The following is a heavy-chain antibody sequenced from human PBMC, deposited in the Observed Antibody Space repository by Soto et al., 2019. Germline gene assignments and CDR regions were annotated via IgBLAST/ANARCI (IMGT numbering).Heavy chain of an antibody. V-gene: IGHV3-73*01. J-gene: IGHJ6*02. Sequence: GGSLRLSCAASGFTFSGSAMHLVRQASGKGLEWVGRIRSKANSYATAYAASVKGRFTISRDDSKNTAYLQMNSLKTEDTVVDYCTRPAVHGDYYYEYGMDLWVQGTTVSVSS. CDR1: GFTFSGSA. CDR2: IRSKANSYAT. CDR3: TRPAVHGDYYYEYGMDL. D-gene: IGHD4-17*01.